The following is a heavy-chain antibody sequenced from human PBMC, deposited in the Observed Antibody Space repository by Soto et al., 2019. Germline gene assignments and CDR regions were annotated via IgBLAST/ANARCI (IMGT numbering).Heavy chain of an antibody. CDR2: ISYDGSNK. J-gene: IGHJ5*02. D-gene: IGHD2-15*01. V-gene: IGHV3-30-3*01. CDR1: GFTFSSYA. CDR3: ARPYCSGGSCYSGWFDP. Sequence: QVQLVESGGGVVQPGRSLRLSCAASGFTFSSYAMHWVRQAPGKGLEWVAVISYDGSNKYYADSVKDRFTISRDNSKNTLYLQMNSLRAEDTAVYYCARPYCSGGSCYSGWFDPWGQGTLVTVSS.